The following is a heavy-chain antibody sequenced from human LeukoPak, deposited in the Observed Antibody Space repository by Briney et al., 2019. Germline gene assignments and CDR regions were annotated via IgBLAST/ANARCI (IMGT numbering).Heavy chain of an antibody. CDR1: GYSISSGYY. Sequence: SPETLSLTCAVSGYSISSGYYWGWIRQPPGKGLEWIGSIFHSGSTYYNPSLKSRVTISVDTSKNQFSLKLSSVTAADTAVYYCARHGGSGSYYNWFDPWGQGTLVTVSS. J-gene: IGHJ5*02. V-gene: IGHV4-38-2*01. CDR3: ARHGGSGSYYNWFDP. D-gene: IGHD3-10*01. CDR2: IFHSGST.